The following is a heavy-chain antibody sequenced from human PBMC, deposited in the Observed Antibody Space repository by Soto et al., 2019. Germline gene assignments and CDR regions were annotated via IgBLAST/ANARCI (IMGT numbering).Heavy chain of an antibody. D-gene: IGHD3-16*01. J-gene: IGHJ5*02. CDR3: ARDDYKDGGNNWFDP. V-gene: IGHV4-4*07. CDR1: GGSITNYY. Sequence: SETLSLTCTVSGGSITNYYWSWIRQPAGKRLEWIGRIYTKERTNYNLSFRNRVTMSVDTSKNQFSLKLDAVTAADTAVYYCARDDYKDGGNNWFDPWGQGTLVTVSS. CDR2: IYTKERT.